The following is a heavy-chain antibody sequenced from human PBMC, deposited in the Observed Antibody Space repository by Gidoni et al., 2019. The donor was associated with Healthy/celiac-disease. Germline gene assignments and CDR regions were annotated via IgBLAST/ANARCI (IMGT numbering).Heavy chain of an antibody. Sequence: EVQLVESGGGLVKPGGSLRLSCAASGFNFSSYSMNWVRQAPGKGLEWVSSISSSSSYIYYADSVNGRFTISRDNAKNSLYLQMNSLRAEDTAVYYCARDPGGYGSSLRWFDPWGQGTLVTVSS. J-gene: IGHJ5*02. CDR3: ARDPGGYGSSLRWFDP. D-gene: IGHD1-1*01. V-gene: IGHV3-21*01. CDR2: ISSSSSYI. CDR1: GFNFSSYS.